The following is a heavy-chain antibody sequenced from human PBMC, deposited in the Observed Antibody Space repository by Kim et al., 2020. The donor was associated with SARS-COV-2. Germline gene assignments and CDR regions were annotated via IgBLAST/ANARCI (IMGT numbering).Heavy chain of an antibody. D-gene: IGHD3-10*01. V-gene: IGHV1-18*01. J-gene: IGHJ5*02. CDR3: ARVTLYYGSGSYFGEFDP. CDR1: GYTFTSYG. CDR2: ISAYNGNT. Sequence: ASVKVSCKASGYTFTSYGISWVRQAPGQGLEWMGWISAYNGNTNYAQKLQGRVTMTTDTSTSTAYMELRSLRSDDTAVYYCARVTLYYGSGSYFGEFDPWGQGTLVTVSS.